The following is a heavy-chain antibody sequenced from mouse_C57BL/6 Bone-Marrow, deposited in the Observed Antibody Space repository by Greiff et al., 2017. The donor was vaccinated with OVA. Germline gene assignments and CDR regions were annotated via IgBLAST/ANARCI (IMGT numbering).Heavy chain of an antibody. CDR1: GYSFTDYN. D-gene: IGHD1-1*01. CDR2: INPNYGTT. Sequence: VQLMASGPELVKPGASVKISCKASGYSFTDYNMNWVKQSNGKSLEWIGVINPNYGTTSYNQKFKGKATLTVDQSSSPAYMQLNSLTSEDSAVYYGASYYGSSYRYVEVWGTGTTVTVSS. V-gene: IGHV1-39*01. J-gene: IGHJ1*03. CDR3: ASYYGSSYRYVEV.